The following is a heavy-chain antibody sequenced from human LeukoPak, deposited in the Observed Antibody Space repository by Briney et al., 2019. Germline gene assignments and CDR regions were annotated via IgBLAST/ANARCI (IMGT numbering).Heavy chain of an antibody. D-gene: IGHD3-22*01. J-gene: IGHJ6*02. Sequence: SVKVSCKASGGTFRRFTISWVRQAPGQGLEWMGGIIPIFGTANYAQKFQGRVTITADESTSTAYMELSSLRSEDTAVYYCARDTYAYYYDSSGYPGYYYGMDVWGQGTTVTVSS. V-gene: IGHV1-69*13. CDR1: GGTFRRFT. CDR3: ARDTYAYYYDSSGYPGYYYGMDV. CDR2: IIPIFGTA.